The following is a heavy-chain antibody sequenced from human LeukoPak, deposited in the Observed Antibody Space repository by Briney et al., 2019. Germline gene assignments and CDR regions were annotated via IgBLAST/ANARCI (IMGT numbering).Heavy chain of an antibody. V-gene: IGHV1-2*02. J-gene: IGHJ4*02. CDR1: GYTFTGYY. CDR3: ARISYCSSTSCLRGPFDY. D-gene: IGHD2-2*01. CDR2: INPNSGGT. Sequence: VASVKVSCTASGYTFTGYYMHWVRQAPGQGLEWMGWINPNSGGTNYAQKFQGRVTMTRDTSISTAYMELSRLRSDDTAVYYCARISYCSSTSCLRGPFDYWGQGTLVTVSS.